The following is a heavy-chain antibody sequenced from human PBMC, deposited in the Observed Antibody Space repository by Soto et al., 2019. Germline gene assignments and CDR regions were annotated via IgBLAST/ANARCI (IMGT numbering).Heavy chain of an antibody. CDR1: GGIFSNYA. CDR3: ARGPEYISIWDLGD. V-gene: IGHV1-69*01. Sequence: QVQLVQSGAEVKRPGSSVKVSCKASGGIFSNYAIRWVRQAPGHVLEWMGGIIPMFVTPNYAQQCHGRVTIAADGSTSNAYMELRSLTFEDTDVYYCARGPEYISIWDLGDWGQGTLVTVSS. D-gene: IGHD6-13*01. J-gene: IGHJ4*01. CDR2: IIPMFVTP.